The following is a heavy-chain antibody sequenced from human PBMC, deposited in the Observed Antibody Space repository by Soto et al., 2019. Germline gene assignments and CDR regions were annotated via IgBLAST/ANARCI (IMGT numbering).Heavy chain of an antibody. CDR3: TRRYNWNDNYRDP. J-gene: IGHJ5*02. V-gene: IGHV4-39*01. CDR2: SYYSGTT. Sequence: SETLSLTCTVSGASISVHSYYWTWIRQPPGKGLEWIGSSYYSGTTYFNPSLKSRATISVDTSKNQFSLRLTSVTAADPAIYYCTRRYNWNDNYRDPWGPGALVTV. D-gene: IGHD1-20*01. CDR1: GASISVHSYY.